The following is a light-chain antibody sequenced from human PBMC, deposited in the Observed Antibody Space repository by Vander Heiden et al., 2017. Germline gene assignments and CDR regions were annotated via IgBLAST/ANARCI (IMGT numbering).Light chain of an antibody. Sequence: DIQMTQSPSSLSAYVGDRVTITCRASQSISSYLNWYQQKPGKAPKLLIYAASSLQSGVPARFSGSGSGTDFTLTISSLQPEDFATYYCQQSYSTLGTFGQGTRLAIK. CDR2: AAS. CDR3: QQSYSTLGT. CDR1: QSISSY. V-gene: IGKV1-39*01. J-gene: IGKJ5*01.